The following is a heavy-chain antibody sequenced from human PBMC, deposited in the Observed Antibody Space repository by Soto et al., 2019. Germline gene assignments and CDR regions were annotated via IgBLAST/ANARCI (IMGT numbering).Heavy chain of an antibody. CDR3: AREFGESCAFDY. Sequence: ASLKVSCKASGYGFTSYYIHWVRQAPGQGLEWMGIIRLSGGSTSHTQKFQDRVTMTRDTSTSTVYMELSSLRSEDTAVYFCAREFGESCAFDYWGQGTLVTVSS. D-gene: IGHD3-3*01. V-gene: IGHV1-46*03. CDR2: IRLSGGST. CDR1: GYGFTSYY. J-gene: IGHJ4*02.